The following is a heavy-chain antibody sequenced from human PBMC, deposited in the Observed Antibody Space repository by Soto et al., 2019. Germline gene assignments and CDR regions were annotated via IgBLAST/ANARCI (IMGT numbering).Heavy chain of an antibody. Sequence: VASVKVSCKASGYTFTSYAMHWVRQAPGQRLEWMGSIHGDNGNTKYSQKFQGRVTITRDKSESTDNMEMSSLRSEDTDVYYGARAPGNYYYYAMYVWGQGTTVTVSS. J-gene: IGHJ6*01. CDR1: GYTFTSYA. CDR3: ARAPGNYYYYAMYV. CDR2: IHGDNGNT. D-gene: IGHD1-26*01. V-gene: IGHV1-3*01.